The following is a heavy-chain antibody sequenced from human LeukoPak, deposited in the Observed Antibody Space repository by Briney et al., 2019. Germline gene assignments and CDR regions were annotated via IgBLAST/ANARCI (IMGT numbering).Heavy chain of an antibody. Sequence: QTGGSLRLSCIASGFSFTSYAMSWARQAPGKGLEWVSASSSRGDITYYADSVKGRFTITRDNSKNTLYLQMNSLRAEDTAVYYCARDQGHYDFWSGSLYYYYYMDVWGKGTTVTVSS. CDR1: GFSFTSYA. J-gene: IGHJ6*03. CDR2: SSSRGDIT. D-gene: IGHD3-3*01. CDR3: ARDQGHYDFWSGSLYYYYYMDV. V-gene: IGHV3-23*01.